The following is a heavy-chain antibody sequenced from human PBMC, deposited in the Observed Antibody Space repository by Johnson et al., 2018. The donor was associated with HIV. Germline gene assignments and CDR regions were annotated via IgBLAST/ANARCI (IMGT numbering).Heavy chain of an antibody. Sequence: VQLVESGGGVVQPGTSLRLSCAASGFTFSSYTMHWVRQAPGKGLEWVAVISYDGSNKYYADSVKGRFTISRDNSKNTLHLQMNSLRAADTAVYYCAKVMTASSVNSFGGVVDASDIWGQGTMVTVS. J-gene: IGHJ3*02. CDR1: GFTFSSYT. CDR3: AKVMTASSVNSFGGVVDASDI. CDR2: ISYDGSNK. D-gene: IGHD3-16*01. V-gene: IGHV3-30-3*01.